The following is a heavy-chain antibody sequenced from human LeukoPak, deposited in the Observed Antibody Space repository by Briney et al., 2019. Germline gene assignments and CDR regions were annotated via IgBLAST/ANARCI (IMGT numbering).Heavy chain of an antibody. CDR3: ARVNGDSTVTDY. CDR2: IYAGGRT. D-gene: IGHD4-17*01. Sequence: PGGSLRPSCAAPGSTVSSKYMTGAGQAPGKGLEWVSVIYAGGRTYYADSVKGRFTISRDNSNNTLYLQINSLRAEETARYFFARVNGDSTVTDYWGQGTLVTVSS. CDR1: GSTVSSKY. J-gene: IGHJ4*02. V-gene: IGHV3-53*01.